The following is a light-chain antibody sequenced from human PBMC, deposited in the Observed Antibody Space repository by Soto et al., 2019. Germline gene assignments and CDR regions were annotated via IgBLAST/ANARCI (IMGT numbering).Light chain of an antibody. V-gene: IGKV3-11*01. CDR1: QSVSGY. CDR2: DTS. Sequence: EIVLTQSPATLSLSPGERATLSCRASQSVSGYLAWYQQKPGQAPRLLIYDTSNRASGIPARFSGSGSGTDFTLTISSLEPEDFAVYYCQQRSNWPPEYTFGQGTSLEIK. J-gene: IGKJ2*01. CDR3: QQRSNWPPEYT.